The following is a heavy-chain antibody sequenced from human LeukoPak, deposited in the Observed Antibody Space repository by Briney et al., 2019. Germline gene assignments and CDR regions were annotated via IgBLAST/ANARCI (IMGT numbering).Heavy chain of an antibody. J-gene: IGHJ5*02. CDR1: GFTFENYA. CDR3: AKDVPGTYTPIFDP. CDR2: ISWNSGDI. Sequence: GGSPRLSCAASGFTFENYAMYWVRQAPGKGLEWVSFISWNSGDIHYADSVKGRFTISRDNAKNSLYLQMNSLRPEDTALYYCAKDVPGTYTPIFDPWGQGTLVTVSS. V-gene: IGHV3-9*01. D-gene: IGHD1-26*01.